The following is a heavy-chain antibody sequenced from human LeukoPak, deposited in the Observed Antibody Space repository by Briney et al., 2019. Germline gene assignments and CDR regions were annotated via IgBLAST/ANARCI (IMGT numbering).Heavy chain of an antibody. J-gene: IGHJ3*02. CDR1: GYTFTSYG. D-gene: IGHD2-21*01. V-gene: IGHV1-18*01. Sequence: ASLKVCCKPSGYTFTSYGISWVRQAPGQGLEWMGWISAYNGNTNYAQKLQGRVTMTTDTSTSTAYMELRSLRSDDTAVYYWASSILEAQDAFDIWGQGTMVTVSS. CDR3: ASSILEAQDAFDI. CDR2: ISAYNGNT.